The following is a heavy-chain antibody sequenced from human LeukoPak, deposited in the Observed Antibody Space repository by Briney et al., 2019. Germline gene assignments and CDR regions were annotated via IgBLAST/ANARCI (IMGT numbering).Heavy chain of an antibody. D-gene: IGHD1-14*01. V-gene: IGHV3-21*01. CDR3: ARDSGIVSANY. Sequence: GGSLRLSCAASGFTFSSYAMSWVRQAPGKGLEWVSSISSSSSYIYYADSVKGRFTISRDNAKDSLYLQMNSLRAEDTAVYYCARDSGIVSANYWGQGTLVTVSS. CDR2: ISSSSSYI. CDR1: GFTFSSYA. J-gene: IGHJ4*02.